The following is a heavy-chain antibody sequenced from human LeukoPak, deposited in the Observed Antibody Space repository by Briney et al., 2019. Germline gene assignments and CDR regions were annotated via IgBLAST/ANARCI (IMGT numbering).Heavy chain of an antibody. J-gene: IGHJ3*02. Sequence: GASVKVSCKASGFTFTSSAVQWVRQARGQRLEWIGWIVVGSGNTNYAQKFQERVTITRDMSTSTAYMELSSLRSEDTAVYYCAARGYYDSSAYAFDIWGQGTMVTVSS. CDR2: IVVGSGNT. CDR3: AARGYYDSSAYAFDI. D-gene: IGHD3-22*01. V-gene: IGHV1-58*01. CDR1: GFTFTSSA.